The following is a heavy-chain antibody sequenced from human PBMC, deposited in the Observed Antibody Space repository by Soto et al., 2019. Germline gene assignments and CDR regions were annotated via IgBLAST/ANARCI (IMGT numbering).Heavy chain of an antibody. CDR3: ARDGPSMVRGVIGYYYYGMDV. D-gene: IGHD3-10*01. CDR1: GGTFSSYA. V-gene: IGHV1-69*01. Sequence: QVQLVQSGAEVKKPGSSVKVSCKASGGTFSSYAISWVRQAPGQGLEWMGGVIPIFGTANYAQEFQGRVKITADESTSTAYMELSSLRSEDTAVYYCARDGPSMVRGVIGYYYYGMDVWGQGTTVTVSS. CDR2: VIPIFGTA. J-gene: IGHJ6*02.